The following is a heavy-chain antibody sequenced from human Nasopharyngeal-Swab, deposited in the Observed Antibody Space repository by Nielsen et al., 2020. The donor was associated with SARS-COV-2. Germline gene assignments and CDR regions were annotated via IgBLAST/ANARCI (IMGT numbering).Heavy chain of an antibody. CDR3: AGGLRKVPIFPASQYYFDY. J-gene: IGHJ4*01. Sequence: SETLSLTCAVYGGFFRGFYWSWTRKPPGKGLEWIGEINDSGTTNYNPSLTGRVTISVDTSKSQVSLKLNSATAADTAVYYCAGGLRKVPIFPASQYYFDYWGHGILVAVSS. CDR1: GGFFRGFY. D-gene: IGHD3-9*01. V-gene: IGHV4-34*01. CDR2: INDSGTT.